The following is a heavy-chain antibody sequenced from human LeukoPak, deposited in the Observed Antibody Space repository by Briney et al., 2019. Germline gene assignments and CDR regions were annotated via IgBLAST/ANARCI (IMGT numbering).Heavy chain of an antibody. Sequence: ASVKVSCKASGYTFTRNAMHWVRQAPGQRLEWMGWINTGNGNTKYSQKFQDRVTITRDASANTAYMELSSLRSEDTAVYYCARGYCNSTSCYYFDFRGQGTLVTVSS. V-gene: IGHV1-3*04. J-gene: IGHJ4*02. CDR1: GYTFTRNA. CDR3: ARGYCNSTSCYYFDF. D-gene: IGHD2-2*01. CDR2: INTGNGNT.